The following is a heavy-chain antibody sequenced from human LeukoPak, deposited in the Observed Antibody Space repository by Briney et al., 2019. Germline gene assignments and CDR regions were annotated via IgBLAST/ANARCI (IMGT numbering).Heavy chain of an antibody. J-gene: IGHJ4*02. Sequence: STYYADSVKGRFTISRDNSKNTLYLQMCSLRAEDTAVYYCVKGGTVTTGYWGQGTLVTVSS. CDR2: ST. D-gene: IGHD4-17*01. V-gene: IGHV3-64D*06. CDR3: VKGGTVTTGY.